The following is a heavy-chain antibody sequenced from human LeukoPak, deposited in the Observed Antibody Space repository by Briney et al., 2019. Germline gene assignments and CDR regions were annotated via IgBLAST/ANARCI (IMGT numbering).Heavy chain of an antibody. D-gene: IGHD3-16*02. CDR2: IYYSGST. V-gene: IGHV4-59*01. J-gene: IGHJ4*02. Sequence: SETLSLTGTVSGGSISSYYWSWIRQPPGEGLEWIGYIYYSGSTNYNPSLKSRVTISVDTSKNQFSLKLSSATAADTAVYYCARVAGGLSPFDYWGRGTLVTVSS. CDR1: GGSISSYY. CDR3: ARVAGGLSPFDY.